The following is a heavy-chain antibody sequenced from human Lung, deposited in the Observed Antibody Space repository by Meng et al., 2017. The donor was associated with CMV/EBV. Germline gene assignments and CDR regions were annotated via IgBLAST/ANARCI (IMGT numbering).Heavy chain of an antibody. V-gene: IGHV3-11*04. D-gene: IGHD1-26*01. Sequence: GESLKISCAASGFPFSNYYMSWIRLAPGKGLEWISYISGDGSDLFYGDSVRGRFTISRDNAKNSLYLQINSLRVEDTAVYYCVRDILRVGITYYFDDWGQGTXVTIAS. CDR2: ISGDGSDL. CDR1: GFPFSNYY. J-gene: IGHJ4*02. CDR3: VRDILRVGITYYFDD.